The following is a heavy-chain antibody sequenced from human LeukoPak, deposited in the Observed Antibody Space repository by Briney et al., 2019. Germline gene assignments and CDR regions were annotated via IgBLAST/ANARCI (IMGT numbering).Heavy chain of an antibody. D-gene: IGHD2-8*02. CDR2: IWYDGSNE. V-gene: IGHV3-33*01. Sequence: GGSLRLSCAASGFTFSSHGMHWVRQAPGKGLEWVAIIWYDGSNEYYADSVKGRFTISRDNSKNTLYLQMNSLRAEDTAVYFCVRDVGRTGVRPRNDYWGQGTLVTVSS. CDR1: GFTFSSHG. J-gene: IGHJ4*02. CDR3: VRDVGRTGVRPRNDY.